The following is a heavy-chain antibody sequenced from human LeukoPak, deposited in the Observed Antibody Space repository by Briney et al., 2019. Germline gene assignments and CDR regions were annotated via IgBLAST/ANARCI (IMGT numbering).Heavy chain of an antibody. J-gene: IGHJ3*02. D-gene: IGHD2-21*01. CDR1: GFTFRKFW. V-gene: IGHV3-74*01. Sequence: GGSLRLSCAASGFTFRKFWLHWVRQSPGKGLVWVSRINPDDKSTSYADSVKGRFTISSDNAQNTLYLQMNSLRAEDTAVYYCVTIVETSIDAFDIWGQGTMVTVFS. CDR3: VTIVETSIDAFDI. CDR2: INPDDKST.